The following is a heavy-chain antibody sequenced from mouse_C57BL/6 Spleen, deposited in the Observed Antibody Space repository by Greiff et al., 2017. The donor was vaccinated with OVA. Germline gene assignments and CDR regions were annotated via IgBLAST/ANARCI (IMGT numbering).Heavy chain of an antibody. V-gene: IGHV1-64*01. J-gene: IGHJ4*01. CDR1: CSPFTSSW. CDR2: IHPNSGST. Sequence: VQLQQPVAELVTPGASVTFSCTASCSPFTSSWLPWLTPSPGPGLAWIGMIHPNSGSTNYNEKFKSKATLTVDKSSSTAYMQLSSLTSEDSAVYYCARGHYAMDYWGQGTSVTVSS. CDR3: ARGHYAMDY.